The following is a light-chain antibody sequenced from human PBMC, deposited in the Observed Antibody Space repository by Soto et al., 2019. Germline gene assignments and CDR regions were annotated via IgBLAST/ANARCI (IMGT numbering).Light chain of an antibody. CDR2: GAS. CDR1: HIVSSSY. Sequence: EIVLTQSPGTLSLSPGERATLSCRASHIVSSSYLAWYQQKPGQAPRLLIYGASSRATGIPDRFSGSGSGTDFTLTISRLEPEDFAVYYCQQYGSSPPITFGRGTRLEIK. J-gene: IGKJ5*01. V-gene: IGKV3-20*01. CDR3: QQYGSSPPIT.